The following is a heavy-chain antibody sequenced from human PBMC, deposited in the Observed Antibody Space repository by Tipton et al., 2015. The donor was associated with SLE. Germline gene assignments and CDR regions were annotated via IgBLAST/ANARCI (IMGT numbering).Heavy chain of an antibody. V-gene: IGHV4-59*01. D-gene: IGHD7-27*01. J-gene: IGHJ4*02. CDR2: IYYSGNT. Sequence: GLVKPSETLSLTCTVSGDSINSYYWSWIRQPPGEGLEWIGYIYYSGNTNYNPSLKSRVTISVDTSTNQFSLKLSSVTAADTAVYYCARGDTGDDYFDNWGQGTLVTVSS. CDR1: GDSINSYY. CDR3: ARGDTGDDYFDN.